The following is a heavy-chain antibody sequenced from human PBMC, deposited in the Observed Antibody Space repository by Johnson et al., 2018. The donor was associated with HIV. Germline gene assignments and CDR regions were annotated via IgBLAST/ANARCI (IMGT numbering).Heavy chain of an antibody. CDR1: GFSFDDYA. D-gene: IGHD6-19*01. CDR3: ARDQGGQWLAYDAFDI. J-gene: IGHJ3*02. V-gene: IGHV3-9*01. Sequence: VQLVESGGGLVQPGRSLRLSCAASGFSFDDYAMHWVRQAPGKGLEWVSGISWNSGRIGYADSVKGRFTISRDNAKNSLYLQMNSLRAEDTALYYCARDQGGQWLAYDAFDIWGQGTMVTVSS. CDR2: ISWNSGRI.